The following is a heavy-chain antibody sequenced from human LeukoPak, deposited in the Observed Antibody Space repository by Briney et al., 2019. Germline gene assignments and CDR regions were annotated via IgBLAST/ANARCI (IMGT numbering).Heavy chain of an antibody. D-gene: IGHD1-26*01. CDR1: GFTFSAYE. J-gene: IGHJ4*02. V-gene: IGHV3-48*03. Sequence: GGSLRLSCAASGFTFSAYEMNWVRQAPGKGLEWISYINSSGSTIYYADSVKGRFTISRDNAVNSLYLQMNSLRSEDTAVYYCARDLPTGTYRAYFDNWGKGTLVTVSS. CDR3: ARDLPTGTYRAYFDN. CDR2: INSSGSTI.